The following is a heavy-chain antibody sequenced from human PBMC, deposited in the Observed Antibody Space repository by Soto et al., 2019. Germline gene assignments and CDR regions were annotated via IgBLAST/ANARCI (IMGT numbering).Heavy chain of an antibody. D-gene: IGHD1-26*01. V-gene: IGHV3-23*01. CDR1: GFTFSSYA. J-gene: IGHJ6*02. CDR2: ISGSGGST. Sequence: GGSLRLSCAASGFTFSSYAMSWVRQAPGKGLEWVSAISGSGGSTYYADSVKGRFTISRDNSKNTLYLQMNSLRAEDTAVYYCAKSGVGATTDYFYYGMDVWGQGTTVTVSS. CDR3: AKSGVGATTDYFYYGMDV.